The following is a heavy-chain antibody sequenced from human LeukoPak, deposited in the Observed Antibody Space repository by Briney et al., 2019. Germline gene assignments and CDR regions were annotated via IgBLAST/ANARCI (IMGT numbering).Heavy chain of an antibody. V-gene: IGHV4-34*01. D-gene: IGHD3-16*02. Sequence: SETLSLTCAVYGGSFSGYYWSWIRQPPGKGLEWIGEINHSGSTNYNLSLKSRVTISVDTSKNQFSLKLSSVTAADTAVYYCARGHNDYVWGSYRHYYFDYWGQGTLVTVSS. CDR1: GGSFSGYY. CDR2: INHSGST. J-gene: IGHJ4*02. CDR3: ARGHNDYVWGSYRHYYFDY.